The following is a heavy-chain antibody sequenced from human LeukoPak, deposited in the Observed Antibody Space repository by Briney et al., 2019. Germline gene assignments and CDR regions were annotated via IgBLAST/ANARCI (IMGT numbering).Heavy chain of an antibody. V-gene: IGHV1-2*02. Sequence: ASVKVSCKASGYTFTGYYMHWVRQAPGQGLEWMGWINPNSGGTNYAQRLQGRVTMARDTSISTAYMELTRLTSDDTAGYYCARDFVGDISSSKGDYWGQGTLVTVSS. CDR1: GYTFTGYY. CDR3: ARDFVGDISSSKGDY. J-gene: IGHJ4*02. D-gene: IGHD6-6*01. CDR2: INPNSGGT.